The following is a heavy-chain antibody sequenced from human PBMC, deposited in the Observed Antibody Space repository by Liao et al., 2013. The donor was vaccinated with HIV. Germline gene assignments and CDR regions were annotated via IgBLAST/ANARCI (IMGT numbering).Heavy chain of an antibody. CDR2: IYTTGST. CDR1: GVSISTGSYY. Sequence: QVQLQESGPGLVKPSQTLSLTCTVSGVSISTGSYYWSWFRQPAGKGLEWIGRIYTTGSTNYSPSLKSRVTISVDTSKNQFSLKLTSVTATDTAVYYCARDDPGDYSDNWAEGTRRSPSP. V-gene: IGHV4-61*02. J-gene: IGHJ4*02. D-gene: IGHD4-17*01. CDR3: ARDDPGDYSDN.